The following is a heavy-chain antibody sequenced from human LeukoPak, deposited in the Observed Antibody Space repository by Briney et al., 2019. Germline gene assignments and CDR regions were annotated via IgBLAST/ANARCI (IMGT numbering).Heavy chain of an antibody. V-gene: IGHV6-1*01. J-gene: IGHJ4*02. CDR2: TYYRSKWSN. Sequence: SQTLSLTCAIYGDSVSSISVTWNWIRQSPSRGLEWLGRTYYRSKWSNDYALSMKSRITIYPDTSKNDFSLQLSSVTPDDTAMYYCVRVKGGIFEFWGQGTPVTVSS. CDR1: GDSVSSISVT. CDR3: VRVKGGIFEF. D-gene: IGHD1-26*01.